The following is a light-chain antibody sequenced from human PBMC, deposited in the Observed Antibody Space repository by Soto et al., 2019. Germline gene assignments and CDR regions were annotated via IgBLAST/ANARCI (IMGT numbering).Light chain of an antibody. CDR1: QTINNRL. CDR3: QQSTSFPRT. CDR2: AVS. J-gene: IGKJ4*01. Sequence: DMRMTQSPASLSASVGDTVPITCRASQTINNRLLNWYQPKPGEAPKLLIYAVSTLEPGVPSPFIGSGSGTEFTLTISSLQLYDVATYYCQQSTSFPRTFGGATNVEIK. V-gene: IGKV1-39*01.